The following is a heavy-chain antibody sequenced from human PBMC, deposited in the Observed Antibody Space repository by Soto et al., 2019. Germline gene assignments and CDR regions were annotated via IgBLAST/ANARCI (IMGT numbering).Heavy chain of an antibody. CDR3: ARDRPTTFSADL. CDR1: GFTFTDHS. J-gene: IGHJ3*01. Sequence: EVQLVESGGGLVQPGGSLRLSCTASGFTFTDHSMNWVRHAPGKGLEWLSYINDISNAIHYADSVKGRFAMSRDNAKKSVFLQMNSLRFEDSGVYYCARDRPTTFSADLWGQGTVFTVSS. CDR2: INDISNAI. V-gene: IGHV3-48*04. D-gene: IGHD5-12*01.